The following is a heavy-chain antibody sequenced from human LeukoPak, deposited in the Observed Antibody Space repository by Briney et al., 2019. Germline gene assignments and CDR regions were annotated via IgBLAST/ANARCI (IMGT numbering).Heavy chain of an antibody. Sequence: SETLSLTCTVSGGSISSFYWSWIRQPPGKGLEWIGYVCYSGSTNYNPSLKSRVTISVDTFKKQFSLRLTSVTAADTAVYYCARETLPKYSREGYFDYWGQGTLVTVSP. J-gene: IGHJ4*02. CDR2: VCYSGST. CDR3: ARETLPKYSREGYFDY. D-gene: IGHD5-12*01. V-gene: IGHV4-59*01. CDR1: GGSISSFY.